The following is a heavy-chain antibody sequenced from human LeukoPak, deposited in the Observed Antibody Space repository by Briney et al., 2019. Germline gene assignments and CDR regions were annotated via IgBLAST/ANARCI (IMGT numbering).Heavy chain of an antibody. J-gene: IGHJ4*02. CDR1: GYAFSVHG. CDR3: ARLLGDSMGRLDY. D-gene: IGHD4-17*01. V-gene: IGHV3-33*01. CDR2: IWYDGSQK. Sequence: GGSLRLSCVASGYAFSVHGMHWVRQAPGKGLEWVALIWYDGSQKYYADSVQGRFTISRDNSKNTLYLQMDSLRVEDTAVYYCARLLGDSMGRLDYWGQGTLVTVSS.